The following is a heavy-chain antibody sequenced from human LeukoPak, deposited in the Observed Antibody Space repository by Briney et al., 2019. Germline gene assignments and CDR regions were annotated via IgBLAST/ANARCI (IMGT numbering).Heavy chain of an antibody. J-gene: IGHJ4*02. CDR1: GYSISSGYY. CDR3: ARRIHDMANLIDY. CDR2: IYYSGST. D-gene: IGHD3-9*01. V-gene: IGHV4-38-2*02. Sequence: SETLSLTCTVSGYSISSGYYWGWIRQPPGKGLEWIGSIYYSGSTYYNPSLKSRVTISVDTSKNQFSLKLSSVTAADTAVYYCARRIHDMANLIDYWGQGALVTVSS.